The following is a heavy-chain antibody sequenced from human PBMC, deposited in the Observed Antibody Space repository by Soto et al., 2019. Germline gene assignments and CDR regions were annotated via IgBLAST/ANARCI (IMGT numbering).Heavy chain of an antibody. CDR3: ARVAVFWSNYVHYYSGMDV. D-gene: IGHD3-10*01. CDR2: VSSTGST. J-gene: IGHJ6*02. V-gene: IGHV4-59*01. Sequence: PSETLSLTCNGSTSSYYWAWIRKPPGRGLEWIGSVSSTGSTKYNPSLKSRVTISIDTSRSQFTLQVTSVTAADTAVYYCARVAVFWSNYVHYYSGMDVWGQGTTVTV. CDR1: STSSYY.